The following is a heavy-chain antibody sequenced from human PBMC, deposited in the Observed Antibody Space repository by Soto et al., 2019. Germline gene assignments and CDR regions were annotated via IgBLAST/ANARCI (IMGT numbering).Heavy chain of an antibody. V-gene: IGHV3-48*02. J-gene: IGHJ5*02. CDR2: ISSSSSVI. D-gene: IGHD3-10*01. CDR3: ARDFLSGKP. CDR1: GFSMYDYG. Sequence: GGSLRLSSVDSGFSMYDYGMNLVRQAPGKGLEWVSYISSSSSVIYYADSVKGRFTISRDNAKNSVYLQMNRVRDEDTAVYYCARDFLSGKPWGQGTLVTVSS.